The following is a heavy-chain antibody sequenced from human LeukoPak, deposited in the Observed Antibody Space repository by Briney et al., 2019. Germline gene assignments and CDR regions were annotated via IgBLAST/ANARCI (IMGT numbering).Heavy chain of an antibody. D-gene: IGHD6-13*01. J-gene: IGHJ2*01. CDR1: GYTFTSYY. CDR3: ARFSSYTAYWYFDL. V-gene: IGHV1-46*01. CDR2: INPSGGST. Sequence: ASVKVSCKASGYTFTSYYMHWVRQAPGQGLEWMGIINPSGGSTSYAQKFQGRVTTTRDTSTSTVYMELSSVTAADTAVYYCARFSSYTAYWYFDLWGRGTLVTVSS.